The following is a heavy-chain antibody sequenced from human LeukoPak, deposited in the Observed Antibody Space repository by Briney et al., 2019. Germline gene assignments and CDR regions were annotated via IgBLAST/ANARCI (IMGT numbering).Heavy chain of an antibody. Sequence: GGSLRLSCAASGFTFSNYNMNWVRQAPGKGLEWVSYISLSTSSIYYADSVKGRFTISRDNAKNSLYLQMNSLRAEDTAVYYCAGQSRLGYCSGGSCYSQPFDPWGQGTLVTVSS. CDR1: GFTFSNYN. CDR2: ISLSTSSI. CDR3: AGQSRLGYCSGGSCYSQPFDP. J-gene: IGHJ5*02. D-gene: IGHD2-15*01. V-gene: IGHV3-48*04.